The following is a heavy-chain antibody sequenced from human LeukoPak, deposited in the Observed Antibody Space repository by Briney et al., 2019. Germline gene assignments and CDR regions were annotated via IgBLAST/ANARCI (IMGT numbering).Heavy chain of an antibody. D-gene: IGHD3-22*01. J-gene: IGHJ3*02. CDR3: AAASSGYYSHDAFAI. Sequence: GGSLRLSCAASRFTVSSNYMSWVRQAPGKGLEWVSVIYSGGSTYYADSVKGRFTISRDNSKNTLYLQMNSLRAEDTAVYYCAAASSGYYSHDAFAIGAQGTMLTVSS. V-gene: IGHV3-53*01. CDR1: RFTVSSNY. CDR2: IYSGGST.